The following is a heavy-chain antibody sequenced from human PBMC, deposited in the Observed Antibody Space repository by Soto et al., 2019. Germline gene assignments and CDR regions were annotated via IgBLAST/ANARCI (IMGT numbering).Heavy chain of an antibody. J-gene: IGHJ6*02. V-gene: IGHV5-51*01. D-gene: IGHD2-15*01. Sequence: GESLKISCKGSGYSFTSYWIGWVRQMPGKGLEWMGIIYPGDSDTRYSPSFQGQVTISADKSISTAYLQWSSLKASDTAMYYCASILPFGSDYYYGMDVWGQGTTVTVPS. CDR2: IYPGDSDT. CDR3: ASILPFGSDYYYGMDV. CDR1: GYSFTSYW.